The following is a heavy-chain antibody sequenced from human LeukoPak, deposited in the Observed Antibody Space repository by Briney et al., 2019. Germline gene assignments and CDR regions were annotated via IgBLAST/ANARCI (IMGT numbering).Heavy chain of an antibody. Sequence: SVKVSCKASGGTFSGYAISWVRQAPGQGLEWMGGIIPIFGTANYAQKFQGRVTITTDESTSTAYMELSSLRSEDTAVYYCARGVRQWLGHFDYWGQGTLVTVSS. J-gene: IGHJ4*02. CDR3: ARGVRQWLGHFDY. CDR1: GGTFSGYA. V-gene: IGHV1-69*05. D-gene: IGHD6-19*01. CDR2: IIPIFGTA.